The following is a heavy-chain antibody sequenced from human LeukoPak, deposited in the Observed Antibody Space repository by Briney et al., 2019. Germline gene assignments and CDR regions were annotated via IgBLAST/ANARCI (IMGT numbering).Heavy chain of an antibody. V-gene: IGHV4-59*01. CDR1: GGSISTYY. D-gene: IGHD3-10*01. Sequence: PSETLSLTCTVSGGSISTYYWSWIRQPPGKGLEWIGYIYYDGRTNYIPSLKSRLTISLDTSKNQFSLRLYSVTAADTAVYYCARYSSGGYRQFDLWGQGTLVTVSS. CDR3: ARYSSGGYRQFDL. CDR2: IYYDGRT. J-gene: IGHJ1*01.